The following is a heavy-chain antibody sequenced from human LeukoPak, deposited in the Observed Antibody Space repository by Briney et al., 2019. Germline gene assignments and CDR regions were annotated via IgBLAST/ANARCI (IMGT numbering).Heavy chain of an antibody. D-gene: IGHD2-2*01. CDR1: GYTFTDYW. Sequence: ASVKVSCKASGYTFTDYWIHRVRQAPGQGLDWMGRINPNSGGTNYAQKFQGRVTMTRDTSISTGYMELSRLTSDDTAVFYCVPDCSSTACLFDYWGQGTLVTVSS. J-gene: IGHJ4*02. V-gene: IGHV1-2*06. CDR2: INPNSGGT. CDR3: VPDCSSTACLFDY.